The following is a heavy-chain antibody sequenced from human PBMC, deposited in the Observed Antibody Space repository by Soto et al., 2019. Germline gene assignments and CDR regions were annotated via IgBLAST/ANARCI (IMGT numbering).Heavy chain of an antibody. CDR2: ISADNGNT. Sequence: QAQLVQSGAEVKKPGASVKVSCKASGYTFYSHSISWVRQAPGQGLEWMGRISADNGNTKYAQKFRGRVNMTTETSTSTVYMELRNLRSDDTAVYYCARCIQQDYYYGMDVWGQGTTVTVSS. J-gene: IGHJ6*02. D-gene: IGHD5-18*01. CDR1: GYTFYSHS. V-gene: IGHV1-18*01. CDR3: ARCIQQDYYYGMDV.